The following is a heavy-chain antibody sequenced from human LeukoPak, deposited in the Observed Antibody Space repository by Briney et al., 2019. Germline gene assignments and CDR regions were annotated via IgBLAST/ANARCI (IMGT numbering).Heavy chain of an antibody. CDR3: ARDTNRDHVVRGGDAFDI. CDR2: INPNSGGT. V-gene: IGHV1-2*02. D-gene: IGHD1-14*01. J-gene: IGHJ3*02. CDR1: GYTFTGYY. Sequence: GASVKVSCKASGYTFTGYYMHWVRQAPGQGLEWMGWINPNSGGTNYAQKFQGRVTMTRDTSISTAYMELSRLRSDDTAVYYCARDTNRDHVVRGGDAFDIWGQGTMVTVSS.